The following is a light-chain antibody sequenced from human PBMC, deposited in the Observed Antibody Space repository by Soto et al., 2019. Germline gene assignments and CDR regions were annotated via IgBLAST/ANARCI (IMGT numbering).Light chain of an antibody. V-gene: IGLV2-23*01. CDR3: CSFAGTNTFNYV. J-gene: IGLJ1*01. Sequence: QSVLTQPASVSGSPGQSITISCTGTSSDVGSYNFVSWYQQYPDKAPKLMIYEGSKRPSGVSNRFSGSKSDNTASLTISGLQTEDEADYYCCSFAGTNTFNYVFGTGTKLTVL. CDR2: EGS. CDR1: SSDVGSYNF.